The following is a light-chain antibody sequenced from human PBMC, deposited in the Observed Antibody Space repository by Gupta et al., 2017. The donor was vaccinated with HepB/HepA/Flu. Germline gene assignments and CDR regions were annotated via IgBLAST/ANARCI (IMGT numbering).Light chain of an antibody. CDR3: HQDIKWPWA. V-gene: IGKV3-15*01. J-gene: IGKJ1*01. CDR1: QSVSSS. CDR2: RAS. Sequence: VMTPSPATLSVSLGERSTISCRASQSVSSSLACYQQRPGQAPRILIYRASTRATEIPANFSGSGSGTEFTLAISSLQTEDFAVYYCHQDIKWPWAFGQGTKVEFK.